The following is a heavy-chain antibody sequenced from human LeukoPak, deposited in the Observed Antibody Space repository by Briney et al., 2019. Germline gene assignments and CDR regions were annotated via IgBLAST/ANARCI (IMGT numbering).Heavy chain of an antibody. Sequence: PSGTLSLTCAVYGGSFSGYYWSRIRQPPGKGLEWIGEINHSGSTNYNPSLKSRVTISVDTSKNQFSLKLSSVTAADTAVYYCARGLSPYYYYYMDVWGKGTTVTVSS. J-gene: IGHJ6*03. CDR1: GGSFSGYY. CDR3: ARGLSPYYYYYMDV. D-gene: IGHD3-16*02. CDR2: INHSGST. V-gene: IGHV4-34*01.